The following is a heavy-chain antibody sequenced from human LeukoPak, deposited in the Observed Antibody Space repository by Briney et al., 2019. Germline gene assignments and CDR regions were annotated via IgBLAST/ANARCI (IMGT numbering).Heavy chain of an antibody. J-gene: IGHJ6*03. CDR2: IRYDGSNK. D-gene: IGHD3-3*01. V-gene: IGHV3-30*02. Sequence: GGSLRLSCGASGFVFDDYDMHWVRQAPGKGLEWVAFIRYDGSNKYYADSVKGRFTISRDNSKNTLYLQMNSLRAEDTAVYYCAKGSKEVLFTRDHCMDVWGKGTTVTISS. CDR1: GFVFDDYD. CDR3: AKGSKEVLFTRDHCMDV.